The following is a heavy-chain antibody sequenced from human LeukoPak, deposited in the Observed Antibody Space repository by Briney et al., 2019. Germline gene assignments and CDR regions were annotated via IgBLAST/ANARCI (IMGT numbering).Heavy chain of an antibody. V-gene: IGHV1-2*02. D-gene: IGHD6-6*01. J-gene: IGHJ6*03. Sequence: ASVKVSCKASGYTFTSYDINWVRQAPGQGLEWMGWINPNSGGTNYTQKFQGRVTMTRDTSISTAYMELSRLRSDDTAVYYCARVTPMDSSSHHYYYYYYMDVWGKGTTVTVSS. CDR3: ARVTPMDSSSHHYYYYYYMDV. CDR2: INPNSGGT. CDR1: GYTFTSYD.